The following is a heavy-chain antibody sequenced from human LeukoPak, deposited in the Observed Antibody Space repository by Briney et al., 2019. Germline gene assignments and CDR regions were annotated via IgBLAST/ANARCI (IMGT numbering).Heavy chain of an antibody. D-gene: IGHD4-17*01. J-gene: IGHJ4*02. Sequence: PSETLSLTCAVSGGSISSGGYSWSWIRQPPGKGLEWIGYIYHSGSTYYNPSLKSRVTISVDRSKNQFSLQLSSVTAADTAVYYCARDNGDYLDYWGQGTLVTVSS. CDR1: GGSISSGGYS. CDR2: IYHSGST. V-gene: IGHV4-30-2*01. CDR3: ARDNGDYLDY.